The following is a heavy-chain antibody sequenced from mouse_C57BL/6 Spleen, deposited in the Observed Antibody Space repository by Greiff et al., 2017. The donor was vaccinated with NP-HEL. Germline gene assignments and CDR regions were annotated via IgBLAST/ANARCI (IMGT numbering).Heavy chain of an antibody. D-gene: IGHD3-3*01. J-gene: IGHJ3*01. CDR2: IWSGGST. CDR1: GFSLTSYG. V-gene: IGHV2-2*01. CDR3: ARNGDVGFAY. Sequence: QVQLQQSGPGLVQPSQSLSITCTVSGFSLTSYGVHWVRQSPGKGLEWLGVIWSGGSTDYNAAFISRLSISKDNSKSQVFFKMNSLQADDTAIYYCARNGDVGFAYWGQGTLVTVSA.